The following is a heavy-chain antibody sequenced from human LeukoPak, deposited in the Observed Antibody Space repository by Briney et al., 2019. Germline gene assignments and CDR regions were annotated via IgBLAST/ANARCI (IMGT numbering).Heavy chain of an antibody. CDR2: MNPNSGNT. J-gene: IGHJ6*02. D-gene: IGHD6-19*01. Sequence: ASVKVSCKASGYTFTSYDINWVRQATGQGLEWMGWMNPNSGNTGYAQKFQGRVTMTRNTSISTAYMELSSLRSEDTAVYYCAVSGWRYCYYYYGMDVWGQGTTVTVSS. CDR3: AVSGWRYCYYYYGMDV. V-gene: IGHV1-8*01. CDR1: GYTFTSYD.